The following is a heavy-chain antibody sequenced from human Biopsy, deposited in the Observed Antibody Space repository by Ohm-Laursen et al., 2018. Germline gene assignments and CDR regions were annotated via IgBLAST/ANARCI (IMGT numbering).Heavy chain of an antibody. CDR1: GYTFTSYD. J-gene: IGHJ5*02. CDR2: LNPVSGNS. Sequence: SVKVSRKASGYTFTSYDITWVRQASGQGPEWIGWLNPVSGNSNFGQKFRGRVTVTSDTSISTAYMELSGPTSDDTATYYCGRAVRNQLLTDPWGQGTLVTVTS. V-gene: IGHV1-8*01. CDR3: GRAVRNQLLTDP. D-gene: IGHD1-7*01.